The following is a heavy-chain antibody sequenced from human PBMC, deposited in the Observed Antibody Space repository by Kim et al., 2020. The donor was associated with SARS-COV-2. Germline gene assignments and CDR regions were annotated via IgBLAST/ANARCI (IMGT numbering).Heavy chain of an antibody. CDR1: GGSFSGYY. CDR3: ARGYIVVVVALSWFDP. CDR2: INHSGST. J-gene: IGHJ5*02. D-gene: IGHD2-15*01. V-gene: IGHV4-34*01. Sequence: SETLSLTCAVYGGSFSGYYWSWIRQPPGKGLEWIGEINHSGSTNYNPSLKSRVTISVDTSKNQFSLKLSSVTAADTAVYYCARGYIVVVVALSWFDPWGQGTLVTVSS.